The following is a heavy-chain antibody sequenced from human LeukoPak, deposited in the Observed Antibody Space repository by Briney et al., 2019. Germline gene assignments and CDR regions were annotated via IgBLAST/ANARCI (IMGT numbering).Heavy chain of an antibody. Sequence: PGGSPRLSCEASGFTFSSYDMNWVRQAPGKGLEWVSYISERATRIEYADSVKGRFIMSRDDANNLLYLQMNSLRADDTAVYFCVRDAPGSNTGDYWGQGTLVTVS. J-gene: IGHJ4*02. V-gene: IGHV3-48*03. CDR1: GFTFSSYD. CDR3: VRDAPGSNTGDY. CDR2: ISERATRI. D-gene: IGHD2-8*01.